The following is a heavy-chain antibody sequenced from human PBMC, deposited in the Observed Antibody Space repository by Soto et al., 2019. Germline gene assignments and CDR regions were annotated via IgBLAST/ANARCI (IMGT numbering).Heavy chain of an antibody. CDR2: ISSDSRTI. CDR3: ARIKLVEWFFITVDVYDMDV. V-gene: IGHV3-48*02. J-gene: IGHJ6*02. CDR1: GFSLSDYA. Sequence: PGGSLRLSCVASGFSLSDYAVNWVRQAPGKGLEWVSFISSDSRTIYYADSVEGRFTVSRDNARNSVSLQMDSLRDEDAAVYYCARIKLVEWFFITVDVYDMDVWGQGTTVTVSS. D-gene: IGHD3-3*01.